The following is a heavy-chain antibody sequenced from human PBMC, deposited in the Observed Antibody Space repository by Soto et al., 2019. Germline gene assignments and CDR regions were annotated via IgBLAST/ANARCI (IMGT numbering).Heavy chain of an antibody. D-gene: IGHD3-22*01. CDR1: GGSVSSGGYS. Sequence: PSETLSLTCTVSGGSVSSGGYSWSWIRQHPGKGLEWIGYINYSGSTYYNPSLKSRVTISVDTSKNQFSLKLTSVTAADTAVYYCAREDRNQYDSSGYYHWGQGTLVTVSS. CDR2: INYSGST. V-gene: IGHV4-31*03. CDR3: AREDRNQYDSSGYYH. J-gene: IGHJ4*02.